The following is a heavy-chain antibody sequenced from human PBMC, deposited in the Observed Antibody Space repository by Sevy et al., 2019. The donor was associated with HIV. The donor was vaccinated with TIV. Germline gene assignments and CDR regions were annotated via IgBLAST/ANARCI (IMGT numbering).Heavy chain of an antibody. Sequence: GGSLRLSCAASGFTFSSYEMNWVRQAPGKGLEWVSYISSSGGTIYYADSVKGRFTISRDNAKNSLYLQMNSLRAEDTAVYYCSTTDSSGYYGYAFDIWGQGTMVTVSS. D-gene: IGHD3-22*01. CDR3: STTDSSGYYGYAFDI. V-gene: IGHV3-48*03. J-gene: IGHJ3*02. CDR2: ISSSGGTI. CDR1: GFTFSSYE.